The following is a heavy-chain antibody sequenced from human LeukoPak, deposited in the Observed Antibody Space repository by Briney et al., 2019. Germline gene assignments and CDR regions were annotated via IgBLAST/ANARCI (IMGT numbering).Heavy chain of an antibody. V-gene: IGHV3-74*01. J-gene: IGHJ3*02. D-gene: IGHD3-10*01. CDR2: INSDGSST. Sequence: AGGSLRLSCAASGFTFSSYWMHWVRQAPGKGLVWVSRINSDGSSTGYADSVKGRFTISRDNAKNTLYLQMNSLRAEDTAVYYCARAHYYGSGRAAFDIWGQGTMVTVSS. CDR1: GFTFSSYW. CDR3: ARAHYYGSGRAAFDI.